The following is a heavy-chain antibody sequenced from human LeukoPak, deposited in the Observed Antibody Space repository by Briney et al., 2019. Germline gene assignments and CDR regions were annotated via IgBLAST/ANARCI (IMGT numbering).Heavy chain of an antibody. D-gene: IGHD1-1*01. CDR2: ISGSGGST. CDR3: ARDWAPGTTKKFDY. CDR1: GFTFSSYA. Sequence: PGGSLRLSCAASGFTFSSYAMSWVRQAPGKGLEWVSAISGSGGSTYYADSVKGRFTISRDNSRSMVYLQANNLTIEDTAVYYCARDWAPGTTKKFDYWGQGTLVTVSS. V-gene: IGHV3-23*01. J-gene: IGHJ4*02.